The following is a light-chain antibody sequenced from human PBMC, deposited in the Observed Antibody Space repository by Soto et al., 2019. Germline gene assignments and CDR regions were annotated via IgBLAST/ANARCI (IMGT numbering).Light chain of an antibody. CDR1: QDIRSD. J-gene: IGKJ4*01. Sequence: SPSSLSASVGDRVTVTCRASQDIRSDVGWYQQKPGQAPKVLMYAASRLHSGVPSRFSGSGSGTNFVLTISSLQPEDVATYYCLQNNNYPLTFGGGTKVDIK. V-gene: IGKV1-6*01. CDR2: AAS. CDR3: LQNNNYPLT.